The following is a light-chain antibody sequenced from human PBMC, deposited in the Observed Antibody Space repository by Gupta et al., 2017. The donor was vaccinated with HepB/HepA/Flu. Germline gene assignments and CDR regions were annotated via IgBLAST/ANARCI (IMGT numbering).Light chain of an antibody. CDR3: SSYTTSSTYV. Sequence: QSALTQPPSVSGSPGQSVTISCTGTSSDIGSYNRVPWYQQSPGTAPNLIIYEVDNRPSGVPDRFSGSKSGNTASLTISGLQTEDEADYYCSSYTTSSTYVFGIGTKVTVL. V-gene: IGLV2-18*02. J-gene: IGLJ1*01. CDR2: EVD. CDR1: SSDIGSYNR.